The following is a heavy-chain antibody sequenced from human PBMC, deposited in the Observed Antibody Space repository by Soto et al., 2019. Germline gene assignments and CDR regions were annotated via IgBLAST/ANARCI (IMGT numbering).Heavy chain of an antibody. J-gene: IGHJ4*01. CDR3: ARGLISGSHYSGGWYYFDS. Sequence: PSETLSLTCDVYGGSFSDYIWTWIRQTPGKGLQWIGQINHSGSANYNPSLKSRVTISVHTSSSQFSLELSSVTAADTAVYYCARGLISGSHYSGGWYYFDSWGQEPRSPSP. CDR1: GGSFSDYI. D-gene: IGHD1-26*01. V-gene: IGHV4-34*01. CDR2: INHSGSA.